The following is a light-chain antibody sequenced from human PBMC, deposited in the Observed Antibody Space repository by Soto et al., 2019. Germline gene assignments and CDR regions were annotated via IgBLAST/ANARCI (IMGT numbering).Light chain of an antibody. Sequence: ETLMTQSPANLSVSPGERATLYCRASQSIDNNLAWYRQIPGRSPRLLIFGASNRAAGVPGTFSGSCAGTEFTLSISSRQSEDYAVYYFQQSETWPRTLGQGNKVEIK. CDR3: QQSETWPRT. J-gene: IGKJ1*01. CDR2: GAS. V-gene: IGKV3-15*01. CDR1: QSIDNN.